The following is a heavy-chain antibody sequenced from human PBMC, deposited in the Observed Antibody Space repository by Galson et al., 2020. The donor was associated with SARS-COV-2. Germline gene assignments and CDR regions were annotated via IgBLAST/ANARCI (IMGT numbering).Heavy chain of an antibody. J-gene: IGHJ2*01. CDR2: IKEDGREI. CDR3: VGGSGWHFGL. CDR1: GFMFSTYW. Sequence: LSLTCAASGFMFSTYWMNWVRQDPGKGLEWVANIKEDGREIYYVDSVKGRFTISRDNAKNSLYLQMNSLRAEDTAVYYCVGGSGWHFGLGGRGTLVPVSS. V-gene: IGHV3-7*01. D-gene: IGHD3-16*01.